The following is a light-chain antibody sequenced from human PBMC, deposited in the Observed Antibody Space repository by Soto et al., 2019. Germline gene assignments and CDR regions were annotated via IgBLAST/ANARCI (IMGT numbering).Light chain of an antibody. CDR1: QGVTYNY. CDR2: GAS. CDR3: QRYGSSPNT. V-gene: IGKV3-20*01. Sequence: EIVLTQSPGTLSLSPGEGATLSCRASQGVTYNYLAWYQQKPGQAPRLLIYGASSRATGIPDRFSGSGSGTDFTLTISRLEPEDFAVYYCQRYGSSPNTFGGGTKVEIK. J-gene: IGKJ4*01.